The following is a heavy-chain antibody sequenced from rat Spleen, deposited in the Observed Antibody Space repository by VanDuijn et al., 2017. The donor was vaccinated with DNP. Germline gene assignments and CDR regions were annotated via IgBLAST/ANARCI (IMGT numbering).Heavy chain of an antibody. CDR1: GFTFSDYY. Sequence: EVQLVESGGGLVQPGRSLKLSCAASGFTFSDYYMAWVRQAPKKGLEWVASISYEGSSTYYGDSVKGRFTISRDNAKSTLYLQMDSLRSEDTATYYCATHFGGTTNYFDYWGQGVMVTVSS. D-gene: IGHD1-5*01. J-gene: IGHJ2*01. CDR2: ISYEGSST. V-gene: IGHV5-22*01. CDR3: ATHFGGTTNYFDY.